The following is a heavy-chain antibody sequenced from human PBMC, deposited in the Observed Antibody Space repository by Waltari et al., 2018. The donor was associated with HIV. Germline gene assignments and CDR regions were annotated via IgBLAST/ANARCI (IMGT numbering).Heavy chain of an antibody. CDR1: GFTFGDYA. D-gene: IGHD4-17*01. Sequence: EVQLVESGGGLVQPGRSLRLSCTASGFTFGDYAMSWFRQAPGKGLEWVGFTRRKAYGGTTEYAAAVKGRFTISRDDSKSIAYLQMNSLKTEDTAVYYCTSRDDYGDYLVDYWGQGTLVTVSS. CDR3: TSRDDYGDYLVDY. V-gene: IGHV3-49*03. CDR2: TRRKAYGGTT. J-gene: IGHJ4*02.